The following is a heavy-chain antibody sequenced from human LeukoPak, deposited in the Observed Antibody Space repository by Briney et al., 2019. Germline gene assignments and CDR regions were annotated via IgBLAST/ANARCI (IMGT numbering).Heavy chain of an antibody. Sequence: SETLSLTCAVSGYSIGSGYYWGWIRQPPVKGLEWIGTIYHSGNTYYNPSLTSRVTISVDTSKNQLSLNLSSVTAADTAVYYCARAAAAARGRLDYWGQGTLVTVSS. CDR2: IYHSGNT. J-gene: IGHJ4*02. D-gene: IGHD6-13*01. CDR1: GYSIGSGYY. CDR3: ARAAAAARGRLDY. V-gene: IGHV4-38-2*01.